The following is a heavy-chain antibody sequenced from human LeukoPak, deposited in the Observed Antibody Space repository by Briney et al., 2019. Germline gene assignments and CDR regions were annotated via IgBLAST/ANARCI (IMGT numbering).Heavy chain of an antibody. CDR1: GFTFRSAW. J-gene: IGHJ4*02. D-gene: IGHD5-18*01. CDR3: ARDEAHTALDY. V-gene: IGHV3-74*01. Sequence: GGSLRLSCAASGFTFRSAWMHWVRQPPGKGLVWVSRIRGDGGDANYADFVEGRYTISRDNAKSTLYLQMNALGVEDTAVYYCARDEAHTALDYWGQGTLVTVSS. CDR2: IRGDGGDA.